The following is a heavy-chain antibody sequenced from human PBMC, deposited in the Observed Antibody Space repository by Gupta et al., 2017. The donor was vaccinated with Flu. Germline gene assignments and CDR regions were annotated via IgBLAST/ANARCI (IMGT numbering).Heavy chain of an antibody. D-gene: IGHD1-7*01. Sequence: QPQLLQSGGGVVQPGPSLRLSCAASAFLFSDYGMHWVRQAPGKGLEWMAVMSDDGSKQWYADSVRGRFTISRDNSKNTLFLQMNSLRADDTAVYYCAKGRRHNWNYGGDYWGQGTLVTVSS. CDR3: AKGRRHNWNYGGDY. CDR2: MSDDGSKQ. CDR1: AFLFSDYG. V-gene: IGHV3-30*18. J-gene: IGHJ4*02.